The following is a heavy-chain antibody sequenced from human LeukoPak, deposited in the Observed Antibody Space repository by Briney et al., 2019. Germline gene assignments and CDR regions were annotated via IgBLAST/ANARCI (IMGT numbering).Heavy chain of an antibody. V-gene: IGHV4-30-2*01. Sequence: SQTLSLTCAVSGGSISSGGYSWSWIRQPPGKGLEWIVYIYHSGSTYYNPSLKSRVTISVDRSKNQFSLKLSSVTAADTAVYYCARVPITMIVVVPLFDIWGQGTMVTVSS. CDR2: IYHSGST. J-gene: IGHJ3*02. CDR1: GGSISSGGYS. D-gene: IGHD3-22*01. CDR3: ARVPITMIVVVPLFDI.